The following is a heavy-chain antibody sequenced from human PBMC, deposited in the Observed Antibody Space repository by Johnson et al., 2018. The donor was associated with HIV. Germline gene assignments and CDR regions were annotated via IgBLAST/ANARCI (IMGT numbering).Heavy chain of an antibody. J-gene: IGHJ3*02. V-gene: IGHV3-52*01. D-gene: IGHD5-24*01. CDR3: ARDRWLQIGAFDI. Sequence: VQLVESGGGLVKPGGSLRLSCAAYGFTFSSSWMHWVCQAPEKGLEWVADIKCAGSEKYYVDYVKGRFTISRDNAKNSLHLQMNSLRAEDTAVYYCARDRWLQIGAFDIWGQGTMVTVSS. CDR1: GFTFSSSW. CDR2: IKCAGSEK.